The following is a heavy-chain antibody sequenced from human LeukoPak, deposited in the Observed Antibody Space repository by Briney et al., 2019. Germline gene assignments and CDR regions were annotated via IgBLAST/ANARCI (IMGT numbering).Heavy chain of an antibody. Sequence: PGGSLRLSCTASGFTFGDYAMSWVRQAPGKGLEWVGFIRSKAYGGTTEYAASVKGRFTISRDDSKSIAYLQMNSLKTEDTAVYYCTSGGYYDSSGYYYASPNYYYYGMDVWGQGTTVTVSS. CDR1: GFTFGDYA. CDR3: TSGGYYDSSGYYYASPNYYYYGMDV. V-gene: IGHV3-49*04. J-gene: IGHJ6*02. D-gene: IGHD3-22*01. CDR2: IRSKAYGGTT.